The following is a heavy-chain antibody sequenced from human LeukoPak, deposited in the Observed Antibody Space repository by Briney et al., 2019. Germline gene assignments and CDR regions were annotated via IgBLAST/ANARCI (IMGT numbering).Heavy chain of an antibody. CDR3: AREQRTMVRGVKILPYYYMDV. Sequence: PGGTLRLSCAASGFMFRNHGMNWVRQAPGKGLEWVSYISSSSSTIYYADSVKGRFTISRDNAKNSLYLQMNSLRAEDTAVYYCAREQRTMVRGVKILPYYYMDVWGKGATVTVSS. D-gene: IGHD3-10*01. CDR2: ISSSSSTI. J-gene: IGHJ6*03. CDR1: GFMFRNHG. V-gene: IGHV3-48*01.